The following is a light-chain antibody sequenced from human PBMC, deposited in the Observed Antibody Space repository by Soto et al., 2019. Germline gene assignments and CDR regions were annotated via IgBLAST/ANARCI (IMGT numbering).Light chain of an antibody. J-gene: IGKJ2*01. CDR3: QQGYSARYT. CDR2: AAS. V-gene: IGKV1-39*01. Sequence: DIQMTQSPSSLSASVGDRVTITCRASRSISNYLNWYQQKPGRPPKLLIYAASSLQSGVPSRFSGRGSGTDFTLIISSLQHEDFATYYCQQGYSARYTFGPGTELEI. CDR1: RSISNY.